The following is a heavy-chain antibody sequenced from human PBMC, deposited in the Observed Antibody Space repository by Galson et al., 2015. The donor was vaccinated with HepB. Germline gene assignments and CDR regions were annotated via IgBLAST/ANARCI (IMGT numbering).Heavy chain of an antibody. J-gene: IGHJ4*02. CDR1: GFTFGDYA. V-gene: IGHV3-49*03. CDR3: TRAFQGYFDWLLYFDY. D-gene: IGHD3-9*01. CDR2: IRSKAYGGTT. Sequence: SLRLSCAASGFTFGDYAMSWFRQAPGKGLEWVGFIRSKAYGGTTEYAASVKGRFTISRDDSKSIAYLQMNSLKTEDTAVYYCTRAFQGYFDWLLYFDYWGQGTLVTVSS.